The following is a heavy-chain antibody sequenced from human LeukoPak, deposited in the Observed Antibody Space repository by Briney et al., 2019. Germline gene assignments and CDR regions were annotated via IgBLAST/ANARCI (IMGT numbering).Heavy chain of an antibody. V-gene: IGHV3-21*01. CDR1: GFTFSSYA. CDR3: ARADGGSSPLDP. CDR2: ISGSGSSYI. J-gene: IGHJ5*02. D-gene: IGHD1-26*01. Sequence: GGSLRLSCAASGFTFSSYAMSWVRQAPGKGLEWVSVISGSGSSYIFYADSVKGRFTISRDNAKNSLYLQMSSLRAEDTAVYYCARADGGSSPLDPWGQGTLVTVSS.